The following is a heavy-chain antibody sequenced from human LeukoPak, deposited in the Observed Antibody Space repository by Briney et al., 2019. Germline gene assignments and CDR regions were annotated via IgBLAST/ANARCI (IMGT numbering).Heavy chain of an antibody. J-gene: IGHJ4*02. Sequence: GGSLRLSCAASGFTFSSYAMSWVRQAPGKGLEWVSSISSSSSYIYYADSVKGRFTISRDNAKNSLYLQMNSLRAEDTAVYYCASSVSYYYGSGSYWYDYWGQGTLVTVSS. D-gene: IGHD3-10*01. V-gene: IGHV3-21*01. CDR2: ISSSSSYI. CDR3: ASSVSYYYGSGSYWYDY. CDR1: GFTFSSYA.